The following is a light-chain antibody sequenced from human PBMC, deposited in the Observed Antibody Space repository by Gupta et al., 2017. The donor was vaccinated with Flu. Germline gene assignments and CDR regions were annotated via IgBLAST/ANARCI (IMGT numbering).Light chain of an antibody. CDR1: QSRLDNSNNKDY. Sequence: ILMIQSPYSLAVSLGERAIINCKSSQSRLDNSNNKDYLDWYQQKPGQPPKLLVYWASTRESGVPDRFSGRGSGTDFTLTTSSLQPEDMAVYYCQQYDNVPWTFGEGTKVEIK. CDR2: WAS. J-gene: IGKJ1*01. CDR3: QQYDNVPWT. V-gene: IGKV4-1*01.